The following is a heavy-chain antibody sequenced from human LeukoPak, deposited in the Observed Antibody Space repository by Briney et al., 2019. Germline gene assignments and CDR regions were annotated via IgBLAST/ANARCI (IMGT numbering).Heavy chain of an antibody. V-gene: IGHV3-21*01. CDR1: GFTFNTYT. CDR2: ISSTNSYI. J-gene: IGHJ4*02. Sequence: GGSLGLSCTASGFTFNTYTMHWVRQAPGNGLEWVSSISSTNSYIYYADSVRGRFTVSRDNAKNSLYLQMHSLSAEDTAVYYCARVNGRSGYVAFDYWGQGTLVTVSS. D-gene: IGHD5-12*01. CDR3: ARVNGRSGYVAFDY.